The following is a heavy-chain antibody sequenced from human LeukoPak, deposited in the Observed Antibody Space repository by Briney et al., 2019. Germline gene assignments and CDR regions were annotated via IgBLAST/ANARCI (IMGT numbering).Heavy chain of an antibody. D-gene: IGHD5-12*01. J-gene: IGHJ4*02. CDR2: FYYSGST. CDR3: ARRVDIVATIDY. V-gene: IGHV4-39*01. CDR1: GGSISSSSYY. Sequence: PSETLSLTCTVSGGSISSSSYYWGWIRQPPGKGLEWIGSFYYSGSTYYNPSLKSRVTTSVNTPKNQFSLKLSSVTAADTAIFYCARRVDIVATIDYWGQGTLVTVSS.